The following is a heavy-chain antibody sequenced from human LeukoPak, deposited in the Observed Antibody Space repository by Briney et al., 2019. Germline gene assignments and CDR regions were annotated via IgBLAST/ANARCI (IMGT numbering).Heavy chain of an antibody. CDR2: IYPGDSDT. CDR3: ARGNLQRRTDFDH. CDR1: GYSFTTYW. J-gene: IGHJ4*02. Sequence: GESLEISCKSSGYSFTTYWIAWVRQMPGKGLEYMGVIYPGDSDTRYSPSFQGRVTISADKSITTAYLQWTSLKASDTALYFCARGNLQRRTDFDHWGQGTLVTVSS. D-gene: IGHD1-14*01. V-gene: IGHV5-51*01.